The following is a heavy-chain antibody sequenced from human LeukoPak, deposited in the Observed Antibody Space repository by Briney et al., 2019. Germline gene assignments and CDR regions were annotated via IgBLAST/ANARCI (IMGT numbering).Heavy chain of an antibody. CDR1: GFTFSSYA. D-gene: IGHD1-14*01. CDR3: APLNWYPPGGY. V-gene: IGHV3-23*01. J-gene: IGHJ4*02. CDR2: IRNSGVNT. Sequence: PGGSLRLSCAASGFTFSSYAMIWVRQAPGKGLEWISGIRNSGVNTDYADSVKGRFTISRDNSKNMLYLQMNRLRGDDTAVYYYAPLNWYPPGGYWGLGTLVTVSS.